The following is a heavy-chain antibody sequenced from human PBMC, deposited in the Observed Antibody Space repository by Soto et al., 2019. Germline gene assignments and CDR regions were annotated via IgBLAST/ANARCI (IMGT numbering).Heavy chain of an antibody. CDR1: GLTFTSYA. CDR3: AKHDFWTLYNTGLDS. J-gene: IGHJ4*02. Sequence: SGGSLRLSCSAAGLTFTSYAMSWVRQAPGKGLEWVSGISGSGADTKSADSVKGRFTISRYNFKNMLYLQMNSLRAEDTAVYYCAKHDFWTLYNTGLDSWGQGTLVTVSS. D-gene: IGHD3-3*01. CDR2: ISGSGADT. V-gene: IGHV3-23*01.